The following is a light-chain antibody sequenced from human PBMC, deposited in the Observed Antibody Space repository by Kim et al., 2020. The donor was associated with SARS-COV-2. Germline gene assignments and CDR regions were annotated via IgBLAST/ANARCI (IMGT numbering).Light chain of an antibody. CDR1: ISDVCGYNY. J-gene: IGLJ2*01. V-gene: IGLV2-11*01. CDR3: CSYAGSYTHVV. Sequence: QAVTISCTGTISDVCGYNYVSWYQQHPGKAPKLMIYDVSKLPSGVPDRFSGSKSGNTASLTISGLQAEDEAYYYCCSYAGSYTHVVFGGGTQLTVL. CDR2: DVS.